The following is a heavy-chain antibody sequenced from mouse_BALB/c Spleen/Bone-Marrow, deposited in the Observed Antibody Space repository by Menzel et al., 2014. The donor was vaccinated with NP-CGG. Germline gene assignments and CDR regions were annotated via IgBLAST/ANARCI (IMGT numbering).Heavy chain of an antibody. V-gene: IGHV5-9-1*01. Sequence: EVKVEESGGGFVKPGGSLKLSCAASGFTFSSYAMSWVRQTPEKRLEWVATIGSGDSSTYYPDSVKGRFTISRDYAKNTLYLQMSSLRSEDTAMYYCARSGSSYYYWGEGPTLTAS. CDR3: ARSGSSYYY. J-gene: IGHJ2*01. CDR2: IGSGDSST. D-gene: IGHD1-1*01. CDR1: GFTFSSYA.